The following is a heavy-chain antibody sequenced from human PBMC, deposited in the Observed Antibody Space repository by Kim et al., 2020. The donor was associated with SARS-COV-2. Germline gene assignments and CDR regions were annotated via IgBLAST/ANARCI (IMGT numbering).Heavy chain of an antibody. V-gene: IGHV4-31*02. CDR3: AMGMDV. Sequence: SYRWVTHYHPSLKSRVTISIDTSKTQFSLNLSSVTAADTAVYYCAMGMDVWGQGTTVTVSS. J-gene: IGHJ6*02. CDR2: SYRWVT.